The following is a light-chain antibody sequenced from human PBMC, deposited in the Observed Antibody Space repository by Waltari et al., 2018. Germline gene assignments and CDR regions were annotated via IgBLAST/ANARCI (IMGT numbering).Light chain of an antibody. J-gene: IGKJ1*01. CDR1: QGISSW. CDR2: AAS. V-gene: IGKV1D-16*01. Sequence: DIQMTQSPSSLSASVGDRGTITCRASQGISSWLAWYQQTPEKAPKSLIYAASILQSGVPSRFRGRGSGTDFTLTISSLLPEDFATYYCPPYNSYPRTFGQGTKVDIK. CDR3: PPYNSYPRT.